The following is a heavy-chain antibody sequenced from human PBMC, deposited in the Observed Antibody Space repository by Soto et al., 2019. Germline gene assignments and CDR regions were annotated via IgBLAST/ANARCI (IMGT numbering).Heavy chain of an antibody. CDR3: ARGRSSTSPYPIGY. V-gene: IGHV4-31*03. D-gene: IGHD2-2*01. CDR1: GGSISSGGYY. J-gene: IGHJ4*02. Sequence: QVQLQESGPGLVKPSQTLSLTCTVSGGSISSGGYYWSWIRQHPGKGLEWIGYIYYSGSTYYNPSLKCRVSTXXXTXXTQFSLKLSSVTAADTAGYYGARGRSSTSPYPIGYWGQGTLVTVSS. CDR2: IYYSGST.